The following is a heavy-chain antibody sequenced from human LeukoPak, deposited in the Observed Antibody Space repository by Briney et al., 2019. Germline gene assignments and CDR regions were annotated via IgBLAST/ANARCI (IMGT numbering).Heavy chain of an antibody. D-gene: IGHD6-19*01. CDR1: GYTFTDYY. CDR2: VDPEDGET. CDR3: ATALAVGKYNWFDP. J-gene: IGHJ5*02. V-gene: IGHV1-69-2*01. Sequence: VASVKVSCKVSGYTFTDYYMHWVQQAPGKGLEWMGLVDPEDGETIYAEKFQGRVTITADTSTDTAYMELSSLRSVDTAVYYCATALAVGKYNWFDPWGQGTLVTVSS.